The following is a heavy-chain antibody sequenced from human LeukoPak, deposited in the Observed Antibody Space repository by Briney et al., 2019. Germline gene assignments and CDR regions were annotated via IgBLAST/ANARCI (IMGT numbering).Heavy chain of an antibody. J-gene: IGHJ4*02. CDR3: ANYYDSSFDY. CDR2: IIPIFGTA. D-gene: IGHD3-22*01. V-gene: IGHV1-69*06. CDR1: GGTFSSYA. Sequence: VASVKVSCKASGGTFSSYAISWVRQAPGQGLEWMGGIIPIFGTANYAQKFQGRVTITADKSTSTAYMELSSLRSEDTAVYYCANYYDSSFDYWGQGTLVTVSS.